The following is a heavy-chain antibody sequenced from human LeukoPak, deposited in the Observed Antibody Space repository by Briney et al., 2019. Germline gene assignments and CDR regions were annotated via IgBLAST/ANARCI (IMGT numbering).Heavy chain of an antibody. D-gene: IGHD1-1*01. V-gene: IGHV1-2*06. J-gene: IGHJ4*02. CDR2: INPNSGGT. CDR3: SGEKVHRIHY. CDR1: GYTSTRYY. Sequence: ASVQVPCKASGYTSTRYYMHWVRQAPGQGLEWMGRINPNSGGTNYAQKFQGRVTITRDTSIRTAYMELSRLRTDDTAVVYWSGEKVHRIHYWGQGTLVTVSS.